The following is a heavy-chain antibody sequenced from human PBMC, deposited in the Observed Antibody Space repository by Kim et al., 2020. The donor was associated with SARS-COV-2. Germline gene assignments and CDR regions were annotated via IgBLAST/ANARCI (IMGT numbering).Heavy chain of an antibody. D-gene: IGHD6-13*01. CDR3: AKDIMAAAWWYFDL. CDR2: ISWNSGSI. V-gene: IGHV3-9*01. J-gene: IGHJ2*01. Sequence: GGSLRLSCAASGFTFDDYAMHWVRQAPGKGLEWVSGISWNSGSIGYADSVKGRFTISRDNAKNSLYLQMNSLRAEDTALYYCAKDIMAAAWWYFDLWGRGTLVTVSS. CDR1: GFTFDDYA.